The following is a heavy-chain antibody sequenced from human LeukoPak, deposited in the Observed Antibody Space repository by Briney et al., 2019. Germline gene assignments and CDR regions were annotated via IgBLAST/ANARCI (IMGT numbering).Heavy chain of an antibody. CDR3: ASTRYSYAGDY. J-gene: IGHJ4*02. Sequence: SETLSLTCAVYGGSFSGYYWSWIRKPPGKGLEWIGEINHSGSTNYNPSLKSRVTIPVDTSKNQFSLKLSSVTAADTAVYYCASTRYSYAGDYWGQGTLVTVSS. V-gene: IGHV4-34*01. CDR1: GGSFSGYY. D-gene: IGHD2-2*01. CDR2: INHSGST.